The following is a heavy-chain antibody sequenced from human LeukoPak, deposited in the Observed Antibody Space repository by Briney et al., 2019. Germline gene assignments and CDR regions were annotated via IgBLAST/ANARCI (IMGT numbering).Heavy chain of an antibody. J-gene: IGHJ1*01. CDR3: ARTTRVTPDGRAEYFED. CDR2: KSGAGRD. V-gene: IGHV4-59*03. Sequence: SETLSLTCTVSGVSIRTYYWSWLRQPPGKGLEWIGYKSGAGRDLYNPSLKSRVTISVDASENQFSLSLRSVTAADTAMYYCARTTRVTPDGRAEYFEDWGQGTLVIVSS. CDR1: GVSIRTYY. D-gene: IGHD4-11*01.